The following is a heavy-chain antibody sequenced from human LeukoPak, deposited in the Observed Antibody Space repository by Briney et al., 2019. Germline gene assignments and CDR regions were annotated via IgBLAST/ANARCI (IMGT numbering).Heavy chain of an antibody. J-gene: IGHJ4*02. CDR2: ISHSGIT. D-gene: IGHD3-16*01. CDR1: GYSISSGYY. CDR3: ARARGGGGPFDS. V-gene: IGHV4-38-2*02. Sequence: ESSETLSLTCTVSGYSISSGYYWGWIRQPPGKGLEWIGSISHSGITHYNTSLLSRVSVSVDTSKNQFSLKLTSVTAADTAVYYCARARGGGGPFDSWGQGTLVTVSS.